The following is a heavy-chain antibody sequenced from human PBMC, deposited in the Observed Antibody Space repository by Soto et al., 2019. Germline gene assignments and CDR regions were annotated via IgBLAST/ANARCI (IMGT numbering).Heavy chain of an antibody. CDR3: AKMGGTAMAEGNSAY. V-gene: IGHV3-30*18. CDR1: GFTFISYV. D-gene: IGHD5-18*01. J-gene: IGHJ4*01. CDR2: ISCYVSNK. Sequence: SLILSCSASGFTFISYVIHVVRHSAGKGLDCVSVISCYVSNKDYSDSVEGRFTICRDNSKNTLYLQMNILRAEDTALYYCAKMGGTAMAEGNSAYWGHEXLVNV.